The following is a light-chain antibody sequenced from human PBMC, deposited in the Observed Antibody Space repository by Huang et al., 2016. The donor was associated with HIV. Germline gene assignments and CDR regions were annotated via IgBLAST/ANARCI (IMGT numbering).Light chain of an antibody. V-gene: IGKV3-11*01. J-gene: IGKJ4*01. CDR1: QSITNH. CDR3: QQHDSWLT. Sequence: IVLTQSPATLSWYLGERVTLSCRAIQSITNHLAWYQQRPGQAPRLLIYDASTRVAGVPDRFSGSGSGTDFTLTISSLEPEDFALYYCQQHDSWLTFGGGTKVEV. CDR2: DAS.